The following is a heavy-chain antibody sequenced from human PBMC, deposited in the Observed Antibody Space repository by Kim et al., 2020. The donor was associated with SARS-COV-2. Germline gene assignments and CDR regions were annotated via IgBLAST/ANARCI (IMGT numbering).Heavy chain of an antibody. CDR2: IIPIFGTA. J-gene: IGHJ4*02. Sequence: SVKVSCKASGGTFSSYAISWVRQAPGQGLEWMGGIIPIFGTANYAQKFQGRVTITADESTSTAYMEMSSLRSEDTAVYYCASPFGSSGYYRFDYWGQGTLVTVSS. V-gene: IGHV1-69*13. CDR3: ASPFGSSGYYRFDY. D-gene: IGHD3-22*01. CDR1: GGTFSSYA.